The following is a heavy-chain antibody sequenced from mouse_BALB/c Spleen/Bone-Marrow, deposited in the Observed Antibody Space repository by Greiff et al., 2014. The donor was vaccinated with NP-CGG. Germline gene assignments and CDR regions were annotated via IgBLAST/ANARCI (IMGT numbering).Heavy chain of an antibody. D-gene: IGHD2-1*01. J-gene: IGHJ3*01. CDR1: GYTFTDYN. V-gene: IGHV1S29*02. CDR2: IYPYNGGT. Sequence: VQLQQSGPELVKPGASVKISCKASGYTFTDYNMHWVKQSHGKSLEWIGYIYPYNGGTVYKQRFKSKATLTVDNASSTAIMKLRSLTAKDTAADYCARYSAYGNYCGLAYWGQGTLVTVSA. CDR3: ARYSAYGNYCGLAY.